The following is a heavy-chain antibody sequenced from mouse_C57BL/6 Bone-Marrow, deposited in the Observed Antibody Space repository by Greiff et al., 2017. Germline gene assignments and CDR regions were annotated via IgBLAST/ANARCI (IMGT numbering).Heavy chain of an antibody. CDR1: GYTFTSYW. Sequence: VQLLQPGAELVRPGSSVKLSCKASGYTFTSYWLHWVKQRPLQGLEWIGYIDTSDSEPHYNQKLKDTATLTVYNSYTTAYKQLSSLTSENSAVDYGARDYYGSRDYAMDYWGQGTSVTVSS. V-gene: IGHV1-52*01. CDR2: IDTSDSEP. D-gene: IGHD1-1*01. J-gene: IGHJ4*01. CDR3: ARDYYGSRDYAMDY.